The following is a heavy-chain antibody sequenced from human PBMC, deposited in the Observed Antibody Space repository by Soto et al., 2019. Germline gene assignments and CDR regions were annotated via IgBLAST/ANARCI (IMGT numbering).Heavy chain of an antibody. CDR2: IGSKGQNYAT. Sequence: EVQLVESGGGLVQPGGSLKLSCAASGFSFSDSAMHWVRQASGKGLEWVGRIGSKGQNYATTYAASVKGRYIISTDESKNTAHLQMNSLKTEDTAVYYCTKYSGTSSAPAALGQGTLVTVSS. D-gene: IGHD1-26*01. J-gene: IGHJ5*02. CDR1: GFSFSDSA. CDR3: TKYSGTSSAPAA. V-gene: IGHV3-73*02.